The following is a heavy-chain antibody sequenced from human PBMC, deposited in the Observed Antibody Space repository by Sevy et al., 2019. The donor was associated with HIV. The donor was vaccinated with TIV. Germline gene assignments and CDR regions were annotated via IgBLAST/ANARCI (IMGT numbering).Heavy chain of an antibody. CDR2: ISSNSDYI. J-gene: IGHJ4*02. D-gene: IGHD5-12*01. Sequence: GGSLRLSCAASGFTFSSYRMTWVRQAPGKGLEWVSCISSNSDYINYADSVKGRFTISRDNAKNLLYLQMDSLRAEDTALYYCARAVVEISTWRSDYWGQGTLVTVSS. V-gene: IGHV3-21*03. CDR1: GFTFSSYR. CDR3: ARAVVEISTWRSDY.